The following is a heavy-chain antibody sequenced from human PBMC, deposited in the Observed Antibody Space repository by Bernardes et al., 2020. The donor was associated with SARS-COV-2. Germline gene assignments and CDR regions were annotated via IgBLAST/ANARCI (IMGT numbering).Heavy chain of an antibody. CDR1: GFTFSSYW. D-gene: IGHD1-26*01. Sequence: GGSLRLSCAASGFTFSSYWMHWVRQAPGKGLVWVSRISLDGTGTDYADSVKGRFTISRDNTKNTLYLQMNSLRAEDTAVYYCARQIVGGYSGGAYWGQGTLVTVSS. CDR3: ARQIVGGYSGGAY. J-gene: IGHJ4*02. V-gene: IGHV3-74*01. CDR2: ISLDGTGT.